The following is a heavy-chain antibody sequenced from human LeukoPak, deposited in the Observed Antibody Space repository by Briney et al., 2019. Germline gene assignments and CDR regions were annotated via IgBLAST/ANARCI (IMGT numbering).Heavy chain of an antibody. CDR2: IGPKSGDT. J-gene: IGHJ3*02. D-gene: IGHD7-27*01. CDR1: GYTFTDYF. CDR3: GINRLGKALDI. V-gene: IGHV1-2*02. Sequence: ASVKVSCKASGYTFTDYFIHWVRQAPGQGLEWRGWIGPKSGDTSYSQKFQGRVTVTRDTSISTAYMELSRLRSGDTAVYYCGINRLGKALDIWGQGTMVTVSS.